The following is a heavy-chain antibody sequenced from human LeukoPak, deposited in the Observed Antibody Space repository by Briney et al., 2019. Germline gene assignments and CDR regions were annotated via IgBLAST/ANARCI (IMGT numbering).Heavy chain of an antibody. Sequence: TSETLSLTCTVSGGSISSYYWSWIRQPPGKGLEWIGYIYYSGSTNYNPSLKSRVTISVDTSKNQFSLKLSSVTAADTAVYYCARQVIPAVAGLNWFDPWGQGTLVTVSS. V-gene: IGHV4-59*01. D-gene: IGHD6-19*01. CDR3: ARQVIPAVAGLNWFDP. J-gene: IGHJ5*02. CDR2: IYYSGST. CDR1: GGSISSYY.